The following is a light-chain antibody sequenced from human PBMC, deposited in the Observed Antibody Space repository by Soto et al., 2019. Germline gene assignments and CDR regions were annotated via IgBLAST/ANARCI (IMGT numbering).Light chain of an antibody. CDR3: QQYNNWPPTWT. J-gene: IGKJ1*01. CDR2: GAS. V-gene: IGKV3-15*01. Sequence: EIGMTQSPATLSVSPGERATLSCRASQSVSSNLAWYQQKPGQAPRLLIYGASTRATGIPARFSGSGSGTELTITISSLQSEDFAVYYCQQYNNWPPTWTFGQGTKVEIK. CDR1: QSVSSN.